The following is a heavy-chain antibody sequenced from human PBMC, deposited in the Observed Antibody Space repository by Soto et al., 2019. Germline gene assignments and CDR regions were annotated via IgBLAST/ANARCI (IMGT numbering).Heavy chain of an antibody. V-gene: IGHV2-5*01. CDR1: GFSLSTSGVG. J-gene: IGHJ4*02. Sequence: SGPTLVNPTQTLTLTCTFSGFSLSTSGVGVGWIRQPPGKALEWLALIYWNDDKRYSPSLKSRLTITKDTSKNQVALTMTNMDPVDTATYYCAHTYSGSYWVLLLFDYWGQGTLVTVSS. D-gene: IGHD1-26*01. CDR3: AHTYSGSYWVLLLFDY. CDR2: IYWNDDK.